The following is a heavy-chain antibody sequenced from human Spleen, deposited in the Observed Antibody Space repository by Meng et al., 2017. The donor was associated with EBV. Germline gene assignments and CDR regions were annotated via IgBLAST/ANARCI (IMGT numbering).Heavy chain of an antibody. D-gene: IGHD4-17*01. CDR1: GFSLSTSGVA. J-gene: IGHJ5*02. CDR2: IYWDDEK. CDR3: AHSVYGDLPFGP. V-gene: IGHV2-5*02. Sequence: QTTLKESGPTLVKPTQTLTLTCTFSGFSLSTSGVAVGWIRQPPGKALEWLGDIYWDDEKRYSPSLKSRLTITKDTSKNQVVLTMTNMDPVDTATYHCAHSVYGDLPFGPWGQGTLVTVSS.